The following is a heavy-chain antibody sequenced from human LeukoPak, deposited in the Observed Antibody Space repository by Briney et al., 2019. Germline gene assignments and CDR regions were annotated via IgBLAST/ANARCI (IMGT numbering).Heavy chain of an antibody. V-gene: IGHV4-39*07. J-gene: IGHJ3*02. D-gene: IGHD6-13*01. CDR3: ARDGGGGGSSWAHAFDI. CDR2: IYYSGST. Sequence: SETLSLTCTVSGGSISSSSYYWGWIRQPPGKGLEWIGSIYYSGSTNYNPSLKSRVTISVDTSKNQFSLKLSSVTAADTAVYYCARDGGGGGSSWAHAFDIWGQGTMVTVSS. CDR1: GGSISSSSYY.